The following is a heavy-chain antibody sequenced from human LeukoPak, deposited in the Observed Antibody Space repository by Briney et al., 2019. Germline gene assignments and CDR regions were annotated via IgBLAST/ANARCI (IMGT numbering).Heavy chain of an antibody. CDR1: GGTFSSYA. D-gene: IGHD3-3*01. J-gene: IGHJ4*02. V-gene: IGHV1-69*13. CDR2: IIPIFGTA. Sequence: SVKVSCKASGGTFSSYAISWVRQAPGQGLEWMGGIIPIFGTANYAQKFQGRVTITADESTGTAYMELSSLRSEDTAVYYCARVLRFLEWFPFDYWGQGTLVTVSS. CDR3: ARVLRFLEWFPFDY.